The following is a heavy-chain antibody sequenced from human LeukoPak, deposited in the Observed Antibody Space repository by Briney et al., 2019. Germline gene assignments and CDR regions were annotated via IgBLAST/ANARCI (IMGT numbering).Heavy chain of an antibody. D-gene: IGHD2-8*01. J-gene: IGHJ4*02. CDR1: GGSISSYY. V-gene: IGHV4-4*07. CDR2: IYISGST. CDR3: ARRRMSSDYFDY. Sequence: SETLSLTCTVSGGSISSYYWSWIRQPAGKGLEWIGRIYISGSTNYNPSLKSRVTMSVDTSKNQFSLKLSSVTAADTAVYYCARRRMSSDYFDYWGQGTLVTVSS.